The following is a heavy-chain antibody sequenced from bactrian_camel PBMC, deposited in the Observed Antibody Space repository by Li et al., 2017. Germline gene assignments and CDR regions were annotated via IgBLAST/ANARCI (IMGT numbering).Heavy chain of an antibody. D-gene: IGHD1*01. V-gene: IGHV3S1*01. Sequence: QVQLVESGGGLVQPGGSLRLSCTASRFTLRGSWIHWVRQAPGKGLEWISIIESGGGITKLADSVKGRSAVSRDNALNTAVLQMNSLKAEDTAVYYCVAEESRDLVKRGQGTQVTVS. CDR3: VAEESRDLVK. CDR1: RFTLRGSW. J-gene: IGHJ4*01. CDR2: IESGGGIT.